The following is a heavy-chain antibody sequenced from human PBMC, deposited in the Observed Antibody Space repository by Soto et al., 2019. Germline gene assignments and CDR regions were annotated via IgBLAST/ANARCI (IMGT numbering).Heavy chain of an antibody. CDR2: IGIGSSTK. Sequence: RLSCAASGFTFSSYGMNWVRQAPGKGLEWVSYIGIGSSTKYYADSVKGRFTISRDNAKNSLYLQMNSLRAEDTAVYYCARDQLYYNDISGRPLNAFDVWGQGTMVTVSS. CDR3: ARDQLYYNDISGRPLNAFDV. D-gene: IGHD3-22*01. J-gene: IGHJ3*01. V-gene: IGHV3-48*01. CDR1: GFTFSSYG.